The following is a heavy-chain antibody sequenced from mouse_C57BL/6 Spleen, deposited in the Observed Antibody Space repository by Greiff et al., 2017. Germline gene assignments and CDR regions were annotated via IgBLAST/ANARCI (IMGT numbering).Heavy chain of an antibody. V-gene: IGHV5-16*01. J-gene: IGHJ1*03. CDR3: AREGRYRYFDV. CDR1: GFTFSDYY. CDR2: INYDGSST. Sequence: EVQRVESEGGLVQPGSSMKLSCTASGFTFSDYYMAWVRQVPEKGLEWVANINYDGSSTYYLDSLKSRFIISRDNAKNILYLQMSSLKSEDTATYYCAREGRYRYFDVWGTGTTVTVSS. D-gene: IGHD3-3*01.